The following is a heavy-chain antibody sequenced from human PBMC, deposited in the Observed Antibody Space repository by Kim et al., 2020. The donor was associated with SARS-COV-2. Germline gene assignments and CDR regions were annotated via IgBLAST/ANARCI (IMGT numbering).Heavy chain of an antibody. CDR1: GFTFSSYA. Sequence: GGSLRLSCAASGFTFSSYAMHWVRQAPGKGLEWVAVISYDGSNKYYADSVKGRFTISRDNSKNTLYLQMNSLRAEDTAVYYCARDSAQGGYDYWFRGYFDYWGQGTLVTVSS. J-gene: IGHJ4*02. D-gene: IGHD5-12*01. CDR3: ARDSAQGGYDYWFRGYFDY. CDR2: ISYDGSNK. V-gene: IGHV3-30-3*01.